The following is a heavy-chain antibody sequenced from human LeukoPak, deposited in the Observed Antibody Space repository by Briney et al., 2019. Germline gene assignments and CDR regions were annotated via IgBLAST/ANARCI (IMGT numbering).Heavy chain of an antibody. V-gene: IGHV3-23*01. CDR3: AKVHSFMWELLPNSDAFDI. D-gene: IGHD1-26*01. CDR1: GFTFSSYA. J-gene: IGHJ3*02. Sequence: GGSLRLSCAASGFTFSSYAMSWVRQAPGKGLEWVSAISGSGGSTYYADSVKGRFTISRDNSKNTLYLQMNSLRAEDTAVYYCAKVHSFMWELLPNSDAFDIWGQGTMVTVSS. CDR2: ISGSGGST.